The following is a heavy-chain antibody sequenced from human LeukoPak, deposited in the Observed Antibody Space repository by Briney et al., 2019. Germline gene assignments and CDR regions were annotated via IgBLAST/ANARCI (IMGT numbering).Heavy chain of an antibody. Sequence: GRSLRLSCAASGFTFDDYAMHWVRQAPGKGLEWVSGISWNSGSIGYVDSVKGRFTISRDNAKNSLYLQMNSLRAEDTALYYCAKDEIEDYSSSWVDYWGQGTLVTVSS. CDR1: GFTFDDYA. J-gene: IGHJ4*02. CDR3: AKDEIEDYSSSWVDY. D-gene: IGHD6-6*01. CDR2: ISWNSGSI. V-gene: IGHV3-9*01.